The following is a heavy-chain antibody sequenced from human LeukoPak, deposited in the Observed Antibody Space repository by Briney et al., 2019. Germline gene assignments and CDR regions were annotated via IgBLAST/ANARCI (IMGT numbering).Heavy chain of an antibody. V-gene: IGHV3-33*06. D-gene: IGHD1-26*01. J-gene: IGHJ4*02. Sequence: PGGSLRLSCAASGFTFSNYGMHWVRQAPGKGLEWMTTIWYDGNNKYYADSVKGRFSISRDNSKNTLYLQMNSLRAEDTAVYYCAKDRVGATAYWGQGTLVTVSS. CDR1: GFTFSNYG. CDR2: IWYDGNNK. CDR3: AKDRVGATAY.